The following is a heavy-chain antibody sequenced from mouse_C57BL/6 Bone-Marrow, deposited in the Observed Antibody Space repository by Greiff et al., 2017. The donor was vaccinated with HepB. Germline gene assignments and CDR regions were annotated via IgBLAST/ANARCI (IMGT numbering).Heavy chain of an antibody. V-gene: IGHV1-82*01. CDR2: IYPGDGDT. J-gene: IGHJ3*01. CDR3: AKGGTAQAIFAY. CDR1: GYAFSSSW. D-gene: IGHD3-2*02. Sequence: VKLVESGPELVKPGASVKISCKASGYAFSSSWMNWVKQRPGKGLEWIGRIYPGDGDTNYNGKFKGKATLTADKSSSTAYMQLSSLTSEDSAVYFCAKGGTAQAIFAYWGQGTLVTVSA.